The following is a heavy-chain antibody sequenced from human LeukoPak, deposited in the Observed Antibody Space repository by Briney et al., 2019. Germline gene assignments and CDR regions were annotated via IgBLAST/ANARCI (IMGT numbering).Heavy chain of an antibody. D-gene: IGHD3-9*01. J-gene: IGHJ4*02. Sequence: ASVKVSCKASGYTFTSYDINWVRQATGQGLEWMGWMNTNSGNTGHAQKFQGRLTMTRDTSTHTAYMELSSLKSEDTAVYYCARGHYDILTGHTSGENYFDYWGQGTLVTVSS. CDR1: GYTFTSYD. CDR3: ARGHYDILTGHTSGENYFDY. CDR2: MNTNSGNT. V-gene: IGHV1-8*01.